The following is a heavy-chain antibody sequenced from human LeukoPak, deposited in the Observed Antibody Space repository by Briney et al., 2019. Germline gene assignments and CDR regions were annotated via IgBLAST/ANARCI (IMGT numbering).Heavy chain of an antibody. CDR3: ARIPVACKSYAY. V-gene: IGHV1-69*01. Sequence: ASLKVSSEASGGTFRSYAIFCVRQAPGQGLGWRGGIIPIFGTAIYAQTFQVRVTITADESTSTAYIDLSSLRSEDTDVYYCARIPVACKSYAYWGQGTLVTVSS. CDR2: IIPIFGTA. J-gene: IGHJ4*02. CDR1: GGTFRSYA. D-gene: IGHD6-19*01.